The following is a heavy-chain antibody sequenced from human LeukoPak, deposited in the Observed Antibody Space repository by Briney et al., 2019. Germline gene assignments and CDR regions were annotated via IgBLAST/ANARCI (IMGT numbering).Heavy chain of an antibody. Sequence: PGRSLRLSCAASGFTFSSYAMHWVRQAPGKGLEWVAVISYDGSNKYYADSVKGRFTISRDNSKNTLYLQMNSLRAEDTAVYYCARSHSGSYYNGAFDIWGQGTMVTVSS. V-gene: IGHV3-30-3*01. CDR3: ARSHSGSYYNGAFDI. CDR2: ISYDGSNK. J-gene: IGHJ3*02. D-gene: IGHD3-10*01. CDR1: GFTFSSYA.